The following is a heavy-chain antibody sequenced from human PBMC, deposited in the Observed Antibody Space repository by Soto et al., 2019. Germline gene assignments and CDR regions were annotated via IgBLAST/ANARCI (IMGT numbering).Heavy chain of an antibody. V-gene: IGHV3-53*04. Sequence: GGSLRLSCAASGFTVSSNYMSWVRQAPGKGLEWVSVIYSGGSTYYADSVKGRFTISRHNSKNTLYLQMNSLRAEDTAVYYCARAVRRGVVENYYYYMDVWGKGTTVTVSS. D-gene: IGHD3-10*01. J-gene: IGHJ6*03. CDR1: GFTVSSNY. CDR3: ARAVRRGVVENYYYYMDV. CDR2: IYSGGST.